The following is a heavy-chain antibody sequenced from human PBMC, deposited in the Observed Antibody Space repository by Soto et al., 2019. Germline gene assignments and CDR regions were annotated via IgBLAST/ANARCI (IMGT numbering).Heavy chain of an antibody. CDR2: IRTNSYGGTA. V-gene: IGHV3-49*04. Sequence: PGGSLRLSCRTSGFTFADYGLTWVRQAPGEGLQWIGFIRTNSYGGTAEYAASVRGRFTISRDDSKSIAYLQMNSLKTEDTAVYYCSRDSMIFVHWGQGTLVTVSS. J-gene: IGHJ4*02. D-gene: IGHD3-16*01. CDR3: SRDSMIFVH. CDR1: GFTFADYG.